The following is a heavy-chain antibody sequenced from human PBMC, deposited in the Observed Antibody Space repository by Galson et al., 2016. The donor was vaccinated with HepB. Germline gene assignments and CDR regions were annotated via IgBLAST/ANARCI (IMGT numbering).Heavy chain of an antibody. Sequence: SLRLSCAASGFTVSTNHMTWVRQAPGKGLEWVSVIYSGGTTYYADSVKGRFTISRDNSKNTLYLQMSILTAEDSAVYYCAGSGYDFWSGLEYWGQGIPVTVSS. J-gene: IGHJ4*02. CDR1: GFTVSTNH. V-gene: IGHV3-53*01. CDR3: AGSGYDFWSGLEY. CDR2: IYSGGTT. D-gene: IGHD3-3*01.